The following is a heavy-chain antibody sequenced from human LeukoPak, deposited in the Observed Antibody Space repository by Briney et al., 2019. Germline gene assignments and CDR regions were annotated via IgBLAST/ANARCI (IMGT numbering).Heavy chain of an antibody. CDR1: GYTFTSYG. Sequence: SVKVSCKASGYTFTSYGISWVRQAPGQGVEWMGWISAYNGNTNYAQKLQGRVTMTTDTSTSTAYMELGSLRSDDTAVYYCAREQDYYGSGSYFDYWGQGTLVTVSS. CDR2: ISAYNGNT. D-gene: IGHD3-10*01. CDR3: AREQDYYGSGSYFDY. J-gene: IGHJ4*02. V-gene: IGHV1-18*01.